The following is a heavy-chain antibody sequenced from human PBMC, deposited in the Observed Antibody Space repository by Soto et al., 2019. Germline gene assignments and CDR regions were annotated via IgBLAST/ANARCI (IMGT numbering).Heavy chain of an antibody. V-gene: IGHV3-43*01. CDR3: VKGSESHAWRPFDY. CDR2: ISWDGGST. D-gene: IGHD2-2*01. CDR1: GFPFDDYT. J-gene: IGHJ4*02. Sequence: GGSLRLSCAASGFPFDDYTMHWVRQAPGKGLEWVSLISWDGGSTYYADSVKGRFTISRDNSKNSLYLEMNSLRAEDTAVYYCVKGSESHAWRPFDYWGQGTLVTVSS.